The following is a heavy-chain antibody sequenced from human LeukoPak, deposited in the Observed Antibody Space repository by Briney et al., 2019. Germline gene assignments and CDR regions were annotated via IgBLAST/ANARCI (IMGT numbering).Heavy chain of an antibody. Sequence: SETLSLTCTVSGGSISSYYWSWIRQPPGKGLEWIGYIYYSGSTSYNPSLKSRVTISVDTSKNQFSLKLSSVTAADTAVYYCARGGGSGHSYYYYGMDVWGQGTTVTVSS. CDR3: ARGGGSGHSYYYYGMDV. D-gene: IGHD6-19*01. J-gene: IGHJ6*02. CDR2: IYYSGST. CDR1: GGSISSYY. V-gene: IGHV4-59*01.